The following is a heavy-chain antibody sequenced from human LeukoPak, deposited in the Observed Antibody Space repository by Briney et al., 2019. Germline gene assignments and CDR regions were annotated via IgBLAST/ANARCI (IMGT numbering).Heavy chain of an antibody. D-gene: IGHD5-18*01. J-gene: IGHJ4*02. Sequence: PGGSLRLSCVASGFTFSSHDMHWVRQAPGKGLEWVAIISYDGGKKDYADSVKGRFTISRDNSKNTLYLQMNSLRAEDTAVYYCARGFSQHDNSYPWYWGQGTLVTVSS. CDR1: GFTFSSHD. V-gene: IGHV3-30*03. CDR3: ARGFSQHDNSYPWY. CDR2: ISYDGGKK.